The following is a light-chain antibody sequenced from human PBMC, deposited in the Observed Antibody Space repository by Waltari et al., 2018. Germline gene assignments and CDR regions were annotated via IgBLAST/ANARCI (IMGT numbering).Light chain of an antibody. V-gene: IGLV1-44*01. CDR3: ASWDDSLNGHV. CDR1: SSKIGSNT. J-gene: IGLJ1*01. Sequence: QSVLTQPPSASGTPGQRVTISCSGSSSKIGSNTVNWYQQLPGTAPKLLIYSNDLRPSGVPDRFSGSKSGTSASLAISGLQSEDEAYYYCASWDDSLNGHVFGTGTKVTVL. CDR2: SND.